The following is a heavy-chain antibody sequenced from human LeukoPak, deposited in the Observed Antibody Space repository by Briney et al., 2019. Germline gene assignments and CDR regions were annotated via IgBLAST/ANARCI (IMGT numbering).Heavy chain of an antibody. CDR1: GFTFNTYS. V-gene: IGHV3-21*04. CDR3: ATSKYSGSY. Sequence: GGSLRLSCEASGFTFNTYSMNWARQAPGKGLEWVSSIDSSGGYMFYADSVKGRFIISRDNAKDSLYLQMNSLRAEDTAVYYCATSKYSGSYWGQGTLVTVSS. D-gene: IGHD1-26*01. J-gene: IGHJ4*02. CDR2: IDSSGGYM.